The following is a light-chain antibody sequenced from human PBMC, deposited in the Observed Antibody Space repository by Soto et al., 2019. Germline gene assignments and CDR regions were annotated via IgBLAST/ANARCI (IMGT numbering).Light chain of an antibody. V-gene: IGKV3-15*01. Sequence: EIVMPQSPATLSVSPGARATLSCRASQSVSSNLAWYQQKPGQAPRLLIYGASTRATGIPARFSGSGSGTEFTLTISSLQSEDFAVYYCQQYNNWPGTFGPGTKVDIK. CDR1: QSVSSN. J-gene: IGKJ3*01. CDR2: GAS. CDR3: QQYNNWPGT.